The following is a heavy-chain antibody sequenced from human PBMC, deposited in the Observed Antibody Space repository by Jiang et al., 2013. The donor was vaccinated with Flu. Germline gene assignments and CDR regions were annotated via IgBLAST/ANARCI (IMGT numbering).Heavy chain of an antibody. CDR3: ARSGEINWGAFEV. CDR1: GGSIIRGDYY. V-gene: IGHV4-30-4*01. CDR2: IFYTGTS. Sequence: GLVKPALTLSLTCTVSGGSIIRGDYYWSWIRQPPGKGLEWIGYIFYTGTSNYNPSFKSRIAISVDTSKNQFSLQLNSVTAADTAVYYCARSGEINWGAFEVWGPGTVVTVSS. D-gene: IGHD7-27*01. J-gene: IGHJ3*01.